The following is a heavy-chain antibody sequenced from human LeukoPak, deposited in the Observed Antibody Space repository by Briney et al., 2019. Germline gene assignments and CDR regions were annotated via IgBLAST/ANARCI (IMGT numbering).Heavy chain of an antibody. CDR2: SNPTGSST. D-gene: IGHD4-17*01. CDR1: GYTFTNYY. CDR3: ARGGGDYGDYVLWGAPGPDY. J-gene: IGHJ4*02. Sequence: ASVKVSCKASGYTFTNYYMHWVRQAPGQGLEWMGLSNPTGSSTNYAQKFRGRVTMTRDTSTTTVYMELSSLRSEDTAVYYCARGGGDYGDYVLWGAPGPDYWGQGTLSPSPQ. V-gene: IGHV1-46*01.